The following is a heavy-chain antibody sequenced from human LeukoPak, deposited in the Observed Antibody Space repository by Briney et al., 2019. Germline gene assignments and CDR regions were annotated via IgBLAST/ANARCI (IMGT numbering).Heavy chain of an antibody. V-gene: IGHV3-21*01. D-gene: IGHD3-22*01. Sequence: GGAPRLSCAAPGFPFSSYSMNWVRHAPGEGLEWVSSISSSSSYIYYADSVKGRFTISRDNAKNSLYLQMSSLRAEDTAVYYCARDPDSSGYWGQGTLVTVSS. CDR1: GFPFSSYS. J-gene: IGHJ4*02. CDR3: ARDPDSSGY. CDR2: ISSSSSYI.